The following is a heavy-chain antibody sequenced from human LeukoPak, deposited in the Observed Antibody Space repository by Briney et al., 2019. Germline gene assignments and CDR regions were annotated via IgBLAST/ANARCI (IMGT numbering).Heavy chain of an antibody. Sequence: GGSLRLSCAASGFTFSSYGMHWVRQAPGKGLEWVAVIWYDGSNKYYADSVKGRFTISRDNSKNTLYLQMSSLRAEDTAVYYCARDRYSSSLWLYYYYYYGMDVWGQGTTVTVSS. D-gene: IGHD6-13*01. J-gene: IGHJ6*02. V-gene: IGHV3-33*01. CDR1: GFTFSSYG. CDR2: IWYDGSNK. CDR3: ARDRYSSSLWLYYYYYYGMDV.